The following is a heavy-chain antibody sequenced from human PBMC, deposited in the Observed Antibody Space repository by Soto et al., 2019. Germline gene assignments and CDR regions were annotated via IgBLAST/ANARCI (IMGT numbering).Heavy chain of an antibody. CDR2: MFYTGTT. D-gene: IGHD2-2*01. Sequence: PSETLSLTCSVPGGSISGGDYYWSWIRQPPGKGLEWIGYMFYTGTTYYNPSLKSRVAISVDTSKNQFSLKLRSVTAADTAVYHCARVVRFCSSPSCRGRNWFDPWGQGTLVTVSS. J-gene: IGHJ5*02. CDR1: GGSISGGDYY. V-gene: IGHV4-30-4*01. CDR3: ARVVRFCSSPSCRGRNWFDP.